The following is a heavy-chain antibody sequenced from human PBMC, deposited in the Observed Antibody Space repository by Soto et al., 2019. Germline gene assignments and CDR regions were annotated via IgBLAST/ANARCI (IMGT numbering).Heavy chain of an antibody. CDR2: TYYNGNA. J-gene: IGHJ4*02. D-gene: IGHD2-15*01. V-gene: IGHV4-39*01. CDR1: GGSIDRSNYY. CDR3: ARHFVAVVVKGWGY. Sequence: SETLSLTCTVSGGSIDRSNYYWDWIRQPPGKGLEWIGTTYYNGNAYYNPSLKSRVTMSVDTSKNQFSLKLISVTAADTAVYYCARHFVAVVVKGWGYWGQGTLVTVSS.